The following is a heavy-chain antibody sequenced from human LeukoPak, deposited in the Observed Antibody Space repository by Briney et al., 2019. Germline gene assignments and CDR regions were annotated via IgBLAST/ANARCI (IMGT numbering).Heavy chain of an antibody. Sequence: PETLSLTCAVYGGSFSGYYWGWIRQPPGKGLEWIGSIYYSGSTYYNPSLKSRVTISVDTSKNQFSLKLSSVTAADTAVYYCARDGQLWSPIDYWGQGTLVTVSS. CDR3: ARDGQLWSPIDY. CDR1: GGSFSGYY. D-gene: IGHD5-18*01. CDR2: IYYSGST. J-gene: IGHJ4*02. V-gene: IGHV4-34*01.